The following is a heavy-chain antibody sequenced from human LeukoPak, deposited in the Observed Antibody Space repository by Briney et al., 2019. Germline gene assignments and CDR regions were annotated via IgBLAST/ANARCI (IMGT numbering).Heavy chain of an antibody. J-gene: IGHJ4*02. Sequence: GRSLRLSCAASGFTFSSYGMHWVRQAPGKGLEWIAVIRYDGSNKYYADCVKGRFTISRDNSKNTLYLQMNSLRAEETAVYYCARGPADYYDSSGYPNFDYWGQGTLVTVSS. CDR3: ARGPADYYDSSGYPNFDY. D-gene: IGHD3-22*01. CDR2: IRYDGSNK. CDR1: GFTFSSYG. V-gene: IGHV3-33*01.